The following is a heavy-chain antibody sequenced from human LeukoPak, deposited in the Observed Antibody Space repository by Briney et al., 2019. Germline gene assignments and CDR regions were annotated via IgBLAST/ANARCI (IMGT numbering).Heavy chain of an antibody. Sequence: ASVKVSCKASGYTFTGYYMHWVRQAPGQGLEWMGLINPGGDGTNSAQRFQDRVTMTRDTSTSTVYLDLSSLKSEDTAVYYCAREVRRDGYNEMAFDYWGQGTLVTVSS. CDR3: AREVRRDGYNEMAFDY. CDR2: INPGGDGT. D-gene: IGHD5-24*01. CDR1: GYTFTGYY. V-gene: IGHV1-46*01. J-gene: IGHJ4*02.